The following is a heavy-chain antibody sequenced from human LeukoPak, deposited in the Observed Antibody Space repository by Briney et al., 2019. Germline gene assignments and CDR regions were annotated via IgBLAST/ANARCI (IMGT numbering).Heavy chain of an antibody. D-gene: IGHD2-15*01. V-gene: IGHV3-48*01. J-gene: IGHJ4*02. Sequence: GGSLRLSCAASGFTVNNNYMHWVRQAPGKGLEWVSYINGGSSPIYYADSVRGRFTISRDKAKNSLYLQMNSLRAEDTAVYYCVRDNPRCCGVVPANIDDYWGQGTLVTVSS. CDR2: INGGSSPI. CDR3: VRDNPRCCGVVPANIDDY. CDR1: GFTVNNNY.